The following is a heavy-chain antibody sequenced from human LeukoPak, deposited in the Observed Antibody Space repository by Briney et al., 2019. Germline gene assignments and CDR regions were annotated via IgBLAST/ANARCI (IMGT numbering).Heavy chain of an antibody. CDR3: AREGTLGYYFDY. CDR1: GGSISSYY. V-gene: IGHV4-59*12. D-gene: IGHD1-1*01. CDR2: IYYSGST. J-gene: IGHJ4*02. Sequence: SETLSLTCTVSGGSISSYYWSWIRQPPGKGLEWIGYIYYSGSTNYNPSLKSRVTISVDTSKNQFSLKLSSVTAADTAVYYCAREGTLGYYFDYWGQGTLVTVSS.